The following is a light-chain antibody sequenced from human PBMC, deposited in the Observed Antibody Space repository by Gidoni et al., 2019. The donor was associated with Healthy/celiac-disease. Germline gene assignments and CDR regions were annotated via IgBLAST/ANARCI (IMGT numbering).Light chain of an antibody. CDR3: SSYAGSNNYV. Sequence: QSALPPPPSASRSPGPSVTISCTGTSSDVGGYNYVSWYQQHPGKAPKLMIYEVSKRPSGVPDRFSGSKSGNTASLTVSGLQAEDEADYYCSSYAGSNNYVFGTGTKVTVL. J-gene: IGLJ1*01. V-gene: IGLV2-8*01. CDR1: SSDVGGYNY. CDR2: EVS.